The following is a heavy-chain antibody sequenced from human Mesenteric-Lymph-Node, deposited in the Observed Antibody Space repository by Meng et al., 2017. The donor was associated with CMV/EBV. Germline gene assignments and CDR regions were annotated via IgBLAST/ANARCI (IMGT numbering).Heavy chain of an antibody. Sequence: SETLSLTCSVSGGSISSSYWNWIRQPPGQGLEWIGYIYYSGSTNYNPSLRTRVTISVDTSKNQFSLRLNSVTAADTAVYYCARGERFLDMVSWGQGTLVTVSS. CDR3: ARGERFLDMVS. CDR2: IYYSGST. V-gene: IGHV4-59*01. J-gene: IGHJ4*02. CDR1: GGSISSSY. D-gene: IGHD3/OR15-3a*01.